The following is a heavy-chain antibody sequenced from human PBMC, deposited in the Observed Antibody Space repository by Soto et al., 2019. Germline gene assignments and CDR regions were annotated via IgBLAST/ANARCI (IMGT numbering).Heavy chain of an antibody. J-gene: IGHJ3*02. V-gene: IGHV5-10-1*03. D-gene: IGHD2-15*01. CDR1: GYSFTSNW. Sequence: EVQLVQSGAEVKKPGESLRISCKGSGYSFTSNWITWVRQMPGKGLEWMGRIAPSDSYTNYSPSFQGHVTISVDKSISAAYLQWSSLKASDTAMYYCARGSKSSGVDAFDIWGQGTMVTVSS. CDR3: ARGSKSSGVDAFDI. CDR2: IAPSDSYT.